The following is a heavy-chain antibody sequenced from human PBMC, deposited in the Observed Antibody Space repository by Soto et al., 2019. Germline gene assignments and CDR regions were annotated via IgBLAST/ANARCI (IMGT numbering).Heavy chain of an antibody. CDR2: IYWNDEK. Sequence: QITLKESGPTLVKPTQTLTLTCTVSGFSLSTTAVGVGWVRQPPGKSLEWLGLIYWNDEKRYSPSLKTRLTITKDASKNQVVLTMINMDPVDTATYYCGHWGYSTGWSDQWGQGSPVTVSS. D-gene: IGHD6-19*01. CDR1: GFSLSTTAVG. V-gene: IGHV2-5*01. CDR3: GHWGYSTGWSDQ. J-gene: IGHJ5*02.